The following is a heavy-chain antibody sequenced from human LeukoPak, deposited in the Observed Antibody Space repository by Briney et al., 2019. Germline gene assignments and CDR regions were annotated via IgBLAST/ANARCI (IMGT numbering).Heavy chain of an antibody. CDR3: AKGIYSSGWSYFDY. Sequence: GGSLRLSSAASGFTFSNSAMSWVRQAPGKGLEWVSTLSGSGITTYYADSVKGRFTISRDNSKNTLYLQMNSLRAEDTAVYYCAKGIYSSGWSYFDYWGHGTLVTVSS. CDR2: LSGSGITT. J-gene: IGHJ4*01. D-gene: IGHD6-19*01. CDR1: GFTFSNSA. V-gene: IGHV3-23*01.